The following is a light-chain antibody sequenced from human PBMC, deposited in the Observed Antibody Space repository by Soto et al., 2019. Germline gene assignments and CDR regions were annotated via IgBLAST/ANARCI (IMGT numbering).Light chain of an antibody. CDR2: DAS. Sequence: EIVLTQSPGTLSLSPGERDTLSCRASQSVSSSSLAWYQQKRGQAPRLLIHDASSRAAGIPDRFSGSWSGTDFTLTISRLEPEDFVVYYCQQYGSSPLTFGGGTKVDIK. V-gene: IGKV3-20*01. J-gene: IGKJ4*01. CDR1: QSVSSSS. CDR3: QQYGSSPLT.